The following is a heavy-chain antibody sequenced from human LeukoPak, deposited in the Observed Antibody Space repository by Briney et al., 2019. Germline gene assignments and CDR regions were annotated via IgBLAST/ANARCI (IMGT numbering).Heavy chain of an antibody. J-gene: IGHJ6*03. V-gene: IGHV4-30-4*08. CDR2: IYYSGST. CDR1: GGSISSGDYY. CDR3: ARLADYGGNFIYYYYMDV. Sequence: SETLSLTCTVSGGSISSGDYYWSWIRQPPGKGLEWIEYIYYSGSTHYNPSLKSRVTISVDTSKNQFSLKLSSVTAADTAVYYCARLADYGGNFIYYYYMDVWGKGTTVTVSS. D-gene: IGHD4-23*01.